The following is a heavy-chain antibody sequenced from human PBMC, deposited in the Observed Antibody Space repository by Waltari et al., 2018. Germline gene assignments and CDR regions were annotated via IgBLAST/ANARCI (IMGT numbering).Heavy chain of an antibody. D-gene: IGHD3-3*01. CDR3: ARVGYDFWSGYSYVDY. V-gene: IGHV3-48*03. J-gene: IGHJ4*02. CDR1: GFTFSSYA. CDR2: ISSSGSTI. Sequence: LLESGRGLVQPGWSLIRSCAASGFTFSSYAMNWVRQAPGKGLGWVSYISSSGSTIYYADSVKGRFTISRDNAKNSLYLQMNSLRAEDTAVYYCARVGYDFWSGYSYVDYWGQGTLVTVSS.